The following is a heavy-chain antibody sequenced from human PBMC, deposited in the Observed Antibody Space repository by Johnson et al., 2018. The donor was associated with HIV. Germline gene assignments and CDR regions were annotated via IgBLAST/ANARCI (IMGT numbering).Heavy chain of an antibody. Sequence: EVLLLESGGALVQSGGSLRLSCAASGFNVSSNYMSWVRQAPGKGLEWVSLIYSGGTTYYTDSVKGRFTISRDNSKNTLYLQMNSLRDEDTAAYYCTRDPFPRFYAFDLWGQGTMVTVSS. CDR1: GFNVSSNY. J-gene: IGHJ3*01. CDR3: TRDPFPRFYAFDL. V-gene: IGHV3-66*01. CDR2: IYSGGTT.